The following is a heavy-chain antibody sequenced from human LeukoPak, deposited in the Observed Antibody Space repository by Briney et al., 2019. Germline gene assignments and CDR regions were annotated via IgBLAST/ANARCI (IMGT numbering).Heavy chain of an antibody. J-gene: IGHJ3*02. D-gene: IGHD3-22*01. CDR1: GGSFSGYY. Sequence: PSETLSFTCAVYGGSFSGYYWSWIRQPPGKGLEWIGEINHSGSTNYSPSFKSRVTISVDTSKNQFSLKLSSVTAADTAVYFCARGPYSYDSSGAFDIWGQGTMVTVSS. CDR2: INHSGST. CDR3: ARGPYSYDSSGAFDI. V-gene: IGHV4-34*01.